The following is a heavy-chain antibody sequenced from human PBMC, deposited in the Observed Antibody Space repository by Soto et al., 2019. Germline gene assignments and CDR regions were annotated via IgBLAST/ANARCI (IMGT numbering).Heavy chain of an antibody. Sequence: HPGGSLRLSCAASGFTFSSYAMHWVRQAPGKGLEWVAVISYDGSNKYYADSVKGRFTISRDNSKNTLYLQMNSLRAEDTAVYYCARVGHYYDSSGYNRTHDYWGQGTLVTVSS. CDR2: ISYDGSNK. D-gene: IGHD3-22*01. CDR1: GFTFSSYA. V-gene: IGHV3-30-3*01. J-gene: IGHJ4*02. CDR3: ARVGHYYDSSGYNRTHDY.